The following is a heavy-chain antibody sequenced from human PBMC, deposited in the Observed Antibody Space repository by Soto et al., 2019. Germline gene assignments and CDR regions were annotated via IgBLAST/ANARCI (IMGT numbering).Heavy chain of an antibody. J-gene: IGHJ6*02. CDR3: ARTSRKGVSPFNYYYYYGMDV. CDR1: GGSFSGYY. V-gene: IGHV4-34*01. Sequence: SETLSLTCAVYGGSFSGYYWSWIRQPPGKGLEWIGEINHSGSTNYNPSLKSRVTISVDTSKNQFSLKLSSVTAADTAVYYCARTSRKGVSPFNYYYYYGMDVWGQGTTVTVSS. CDR2: INHSGST.